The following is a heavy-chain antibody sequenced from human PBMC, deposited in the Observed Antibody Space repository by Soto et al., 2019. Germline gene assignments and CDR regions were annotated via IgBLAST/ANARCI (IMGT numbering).Heavy chain of an antibody. J-gene: IGHJ3*02. V-gene: IGHV2-26*01. Sequence: GSGPTLVNPTETLTMTCTVTGFSLSNARMGVSWIRQPPGKALEWLANIFSNDEKSYSTSLKRRLTISKDTSKSQVVLTMTNMDPVDTATYYCARIRARGGSYDYYICGQVTMVTVSS. CDR1: GFSLSNARMG. CDR3: ARIRARGGSYDYYI. D-gene: IGHD1-26*01. CDR2: IFSNDEK.